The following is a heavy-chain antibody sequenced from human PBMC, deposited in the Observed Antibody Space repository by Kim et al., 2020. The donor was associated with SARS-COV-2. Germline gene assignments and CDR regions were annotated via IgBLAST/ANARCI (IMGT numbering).Heavy chain of an antibody. J-gene: IGHJ4*02. CDR3: TTKTAYYDSRGYYWIPFDY. Sequence: SETLSLTCTVSGGSISSSSYYWGWIRQPPGEGLEWIGSIYYSGTTYYNPSLKSRVTLSVDTSKNQFSLKLSSVTAADTAVYYCTTKTAYYDSRGYYWIPFDYGGQGTLVTVSS. V-gene: IGHV4-39*01. CDR1: GGSISSSSYY. D-gene: IGHD3-22*01. CDR2: IYYSGTT.